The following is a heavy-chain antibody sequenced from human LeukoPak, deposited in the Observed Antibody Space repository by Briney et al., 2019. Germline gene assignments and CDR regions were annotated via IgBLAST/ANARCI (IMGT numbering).Heavy chain of an antibody. V-gene: IGHV3-48*03. J-gene: IGHJ4*02. CDR2: ISSSGSST. Sequence: GGSLRLSCTASGFTFSSYEMNWVRQAPGKGLEWLSCISSSGSSTYYADSVKGRFTISRDNSKNTLSLQLNSLRAEDTAVYYCAKGRGPGPSFFDYWGQGTLVTVSS. CDR1: GFTFSSYE. D-gene: IGHD3-10*01. CDR3: AKGRGPGPSFFDY.